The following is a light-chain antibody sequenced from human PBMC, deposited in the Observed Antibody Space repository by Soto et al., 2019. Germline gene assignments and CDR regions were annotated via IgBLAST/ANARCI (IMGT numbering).Light chain of an antibody. V-gene: IGKV3-20*01. CDR2: DAS. J-gene: IGKJ3*01. Sequence: EIVLTQSPGTLSLSPGERASLSCRASQSIYNNYLAWYQQKPGQAPRLLIHDASSRATGIPDRFSGSGSGTEFTLSINGLEPEDFAVYYCQQHFGSPFTFGPGTKVEI. CDR1: QSIYNNY. CDR3: QQHFGSPFT.